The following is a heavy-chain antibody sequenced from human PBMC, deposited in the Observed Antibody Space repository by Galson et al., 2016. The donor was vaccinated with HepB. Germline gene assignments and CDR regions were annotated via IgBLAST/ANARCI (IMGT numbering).Heavy chain of an antibody. CDR1: GFTFSTYT. V-gene: IGHV3-21*01. Sequence: SLRLSCAASGFTFSTYTLNWVRQAPGKGLEWVLSIKNSNSDVYYEDSVKGRFTISRDNAENSLYLQMDSLTAEDTAMYYCARARIAALGTGAFDMWGQGTMVTVSS. CDR3: ARARIAALGTGAFDM. J-gene: IGHJ3*02. D-gene: IGHD6-13*01. CDR2: IKNSNSDV.